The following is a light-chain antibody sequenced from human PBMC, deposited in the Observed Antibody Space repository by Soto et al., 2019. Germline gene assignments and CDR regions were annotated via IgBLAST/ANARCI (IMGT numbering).Light chain of an antibody. J-gene: IGLJ1*01. CDR3: FSYTSSGTNV. CDR2: EVS. V-gene: IGLV2-14*01. CDR1: SSDVGNYKY. Sequence: QSVLTQPASVSGSPGQSITISCTGTSSDVGNYKYVSWYQQHPGKAPKLMIYEVSNRPSGVSNRFSGSKSGNTASLTISGLQAEDETDYNCFSYTSSGTNVFGTGTKV.